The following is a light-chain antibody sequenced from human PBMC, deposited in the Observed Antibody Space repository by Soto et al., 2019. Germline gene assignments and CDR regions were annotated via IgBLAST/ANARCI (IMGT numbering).Light chain of an antibody. J-gene: IGKJ4*01. CDR2: GVS. V-gene: IGKV3-15*01. CDR1: QSVSSN. Sequence: EIVMTQSPGTLSVSPGESATLSCRASQSVSSNLAWYQQKPGQTPRLLIYGVSTRATGIPARFSGSGSGTEFTLIISSLQSEDSAVYYCQQHNNLPRTFGGGTKVELK. CDR3: QQHNNLPRT.